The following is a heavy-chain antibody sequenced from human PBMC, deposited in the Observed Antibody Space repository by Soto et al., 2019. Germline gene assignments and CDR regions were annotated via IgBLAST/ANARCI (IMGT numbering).Heavy chain of an antibody. CDR1: GGYIRSADYY. CDR3: ARDSSPYGDYGY. D-gene: IGHD4-17*01. CDR2: IYYSGST. Sequence: SATLSLTYTVSGGYIRSADYYWSWIRQPPGKGLEWIGYIYYSGSTYYNPSLKSRVTISVDTSKNQLSLKLSSVTAADTAVYYCARDSSPYGDYGYWGQGTLVTVSS. V-gene: IGHV4-30-4*01. J-gene: IGHJ4*02.